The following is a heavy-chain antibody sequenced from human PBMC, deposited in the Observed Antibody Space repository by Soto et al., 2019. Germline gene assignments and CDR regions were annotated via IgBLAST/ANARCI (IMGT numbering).Heavy chain of an antibody. CDR2: IYNSGST. D-gene: IGHD3-10*01. J-gene: IGHJ6*02. CDR1: GASISSSY. V-gene: IGHV4-59*12. CDR3: ARIVGFGERAAYCYGMDG. Sequence: PSETLSLTCTVSGASISSSYWSWIRQPPGKGLEWIGYIYNSGSTTDNPSLKSRVTISVDTSKNQFSLKLSSVTAADTAVYYCARIVGFGERAAYCYGMDGWGRGTTVTVSS.